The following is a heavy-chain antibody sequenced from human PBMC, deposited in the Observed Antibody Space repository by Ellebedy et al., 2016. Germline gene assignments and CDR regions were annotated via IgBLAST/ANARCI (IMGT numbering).Heavy chain of an antibody. V-gene: IGHV4-59*06. CDR3: ARELGIEGGNWFDP. CDR1: GGSISSYY. J-gene: IGHJ5*02. D-gene: IGHD7-27*01. Sequence: SETLSLTXTVSGGSISSYYWSWIRQPPGKGLEWIGYIYYSGSTYYNPSLKSRVTISVDTSKNQFSLKLSSVTAADTAVYYCARELGIEGGNWFDPWGQGTLVTVSS. CDR2: IYYSGST.